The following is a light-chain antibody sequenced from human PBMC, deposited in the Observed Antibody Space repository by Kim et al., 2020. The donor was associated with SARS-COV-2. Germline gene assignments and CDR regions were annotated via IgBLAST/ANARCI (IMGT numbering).Light chain of an antibody. CDR1: QRISSW. V-gene: IGKV1-12*01. Sequence: ASVGDRVTFTCRSRQRISSWLAWYQQKPWKAPNPLFFAASTLQGWVPSRFSGIGSGTEFTLTISSLQPEDSATYYCQQANSFPYTFGQGTKLDI. J-gene: IGKJ2*01. CDR3: QQANSFPYT. CDR2: AAS.